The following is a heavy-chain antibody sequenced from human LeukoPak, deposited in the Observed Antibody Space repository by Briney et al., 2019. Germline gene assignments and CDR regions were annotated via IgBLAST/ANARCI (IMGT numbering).Heavy chain of an antibody. Sequence: GSLRLSCAASGFTFSSYAMSWVRQAPGKGLEWVSAISGSGGSTYYADSVKGRFTISRDNSKNTLYLQMNSLRAEDTAVYYCAKDLFPGGALDYWGQGTLVTVSS. CDR2: ISGSGGST. CDR3: AKDLFPGGALDY. CDR1: GFTFSSYA. D-gene: IGHD2-21*01. V-gene: IGHV3-23*01. J-gene: IGHJ4*02.